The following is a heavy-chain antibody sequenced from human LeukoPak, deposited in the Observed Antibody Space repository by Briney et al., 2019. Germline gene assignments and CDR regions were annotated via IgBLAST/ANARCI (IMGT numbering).Heavy chain of an antibody. D-gene: IGHD5-24*01. CDR1: GYTFTSYY. V-gene: IGHV1-46*01. CDR2: INPSGGST. CDR3: AREPGVRDGYNYDY. Sequence: ASVKISCKASGYTFTSYYMHWVRQAPGQGLEWMGIINPSGGSTSYAQKFQGRVTMTRDMSTSTVYMELSSLRSGDTAVYYCAREPGVRDGYNYDYWGQGTLVTVSS. J-gene: IGHJ4*02.